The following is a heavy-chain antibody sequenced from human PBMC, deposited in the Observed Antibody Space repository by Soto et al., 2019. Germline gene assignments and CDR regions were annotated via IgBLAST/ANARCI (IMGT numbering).Heavy chain of an antibody. CDR3: AKDYTTVRNTVFGLVRGTGTSDS. Sequence: PGGSLRLSCAASGFTFSSYGMHWVRQAPGKGLEWVAVISYDGSNQYYADSVKGRFTISRDNSKNTLYLQMNSLRAEDTAVYYCAKDYTTVRNTVFGLVRGTGTSDSWGQRTLVTVSS. CDR1: GFTFSSYG. J-gene: IGHJ4*02. D-gene: IGHD3-3*01. V-gene: IGHV3-30*18. CDR2: ISYDGSNQ.